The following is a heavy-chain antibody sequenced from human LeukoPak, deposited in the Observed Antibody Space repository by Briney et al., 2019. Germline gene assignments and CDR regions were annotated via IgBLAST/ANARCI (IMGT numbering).Heavy chain of an antibody. V-gene: IGHV1-46*01. Sequence: ASVKVSCKASGNTFTNSNIHWVRQAPGEGLEWMGIINTGAGGTNYAQKFQGRVTMSRDTSTSTVYLELSSPRSEDTAVYYCAGVGFFGNWFDPWGQGTLVIVSS. CDR1: GNTFTNSN. J-gene: IGHJ5*02. D-gene: IGHD3-3*01. CDR3: AGVGFFGNWFDP. CDR2: INTGAGGT.